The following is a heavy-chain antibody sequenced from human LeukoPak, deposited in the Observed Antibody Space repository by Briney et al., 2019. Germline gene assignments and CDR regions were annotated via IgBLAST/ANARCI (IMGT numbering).Heavy chain of an antibody. J-gene: IGHJ6*03. CDR2: IYTSGST. CDR1: GGSISSGSYY. Sequence: PSQTLSLTCTVSGGSISSGSYYWSWIRQPAGKGLEWIGRIYTSGSTNYNPSLKSRVTISVDTSKNQFSLKLSSVTAADTAVYYCATAAPGTVVVPAAMYRYYYYYIDVWGKGTTVTVSS. CDR3: ATAAPGTVVVPAAMYRYYYYYIDV. D-gene: IGHD2-2*01. V-gene: IGHV4-61*02.